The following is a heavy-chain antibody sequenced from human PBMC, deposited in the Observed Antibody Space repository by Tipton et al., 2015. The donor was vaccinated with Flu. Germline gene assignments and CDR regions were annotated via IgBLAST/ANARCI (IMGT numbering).Heavy chain of an antibody. Sequence: GSLRLSCSASGFTFSYFAMTWVRQAPGQGLEWVSAISGSGGTTYYADSVKGRFTISRDNSKNSLYLQMNSLRAEDTAFYYCAKDNHDYDFWSASYAPTWFDPWGQGTLVTVSS. J-gene: IGHJ5*02. V-gene: IGHV3-23*01. D-gene: IGHD3-3*01. CDR1: GFTFSYFA. CDR2: ISGSGGTT. CDR3: AKDNHDYDFWSASYAPTWFDP.